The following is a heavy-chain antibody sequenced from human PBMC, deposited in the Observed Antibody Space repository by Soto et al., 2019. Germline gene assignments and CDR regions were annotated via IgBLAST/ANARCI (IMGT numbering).Heavy chain of an antibody. CDR2: IYSDGST. CDR3: ATFTQYDILTGFYPC. D-gene: IGHD3-9*01. J-gene: IGHJ1*01. CDR1: GFTVDSNY. V-gene: IGHV3-66*01. Sequence: EVQLVESGGGVVQPGGSLRLSCAASGFTVDSNYMSWVRQAPGKGLEWVSVIYSDGSTYYAESVKGRFSISRDNSKNTLYFKNNNLRAEDTVESYYATFTQYDILTGFYPCWGQDALVTVSS.